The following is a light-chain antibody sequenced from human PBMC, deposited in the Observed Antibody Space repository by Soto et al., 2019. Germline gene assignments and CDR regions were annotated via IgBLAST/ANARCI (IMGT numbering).Light chain of an antibody. V-gene: IGLV2-14*01. CDR2: EVS. Sequence: QSVLTQPASVSGSPGQSITISCTGTSSDVGDYNYVSWYQQHPGRAPKLMIYEVSNRPSGVSTRFSGSKSANTASLTISGLQAEDEADYYCSSYTSGSTPVVFGGGTKVTVL. CDR1: SSDVGDYNY. J-gene: IGLJ2*01. CDR3: SSYTSGSTPVV.